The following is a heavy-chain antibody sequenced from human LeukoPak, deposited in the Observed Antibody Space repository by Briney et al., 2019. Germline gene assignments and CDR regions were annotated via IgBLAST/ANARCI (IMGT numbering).Heavy chain of an antibody. V-gene: IGHV3-23*01. Sequence: PGGSLTLSCTASGFTFSNYVMNWVRQSPGKGLEWVAGISGSGGTIYYADSVKGRFTISRDNSKNTLFLQMNSLRADGTALYYCAKDPSWSHYFDYWGQGTLVTVSS. CDR2: ISGSGGTI. CDR1: GFTFSNYV. CDR3: AKDPSWSHYFDY. D-gene: IGHD1-26*01. J-gene: IGHJ4*02.